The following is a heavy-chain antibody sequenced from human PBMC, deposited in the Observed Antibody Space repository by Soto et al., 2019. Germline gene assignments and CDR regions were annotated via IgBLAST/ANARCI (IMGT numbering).Heavy chain of an antibody. Sequence: SETLSLTCAVYGGSFSGYYWSWIRQPPGKGLEWIGEINHSGSTNYNPSLKSRVTISVDTSKNQFSLKLSSVTAADTAVYYCASWPDCSGGSCSDYWGQGTLVTVSS. CDR3: ASWPDCSGGSCSDY. J-gene: IGHJ4*02. CDR2: INHSGST. V-gene: IGHV4-34*01. CDR1: GGSFSGYY. D-gene: IGHD2-15*01.